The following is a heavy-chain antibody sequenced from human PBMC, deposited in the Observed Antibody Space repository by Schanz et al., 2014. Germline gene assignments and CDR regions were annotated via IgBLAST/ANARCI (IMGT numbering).Heavy chain of an antibody. V-gene: IGHV3-21*02. D-gene: IGHD7-27*01. Sequence: EVQLVESGGGLIQPGGSLRLSCAVSGFTVNTNYMSWVRQAPGKGLEWVSSISSTSTYLYYADSVKGRFTISRDNAKNSLYLEMTSLRGEDTAVYYCARENLNWEAFDIWGQGTTVTVSS. CDR1: GFTVNTNY. CDR3: ARENLNWEAFDI. CDR2: ISSTSTYL. J-gene: IGHJ3*02.